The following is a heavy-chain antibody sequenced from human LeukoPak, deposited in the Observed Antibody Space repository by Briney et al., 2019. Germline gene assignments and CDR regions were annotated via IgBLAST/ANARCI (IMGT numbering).Heavy chain of an antibody. J-gene: IGHJ4*02. D-gene: IGHD3-16*02. CDR1: GGTFSSYA. CDR3: ATVDDYVWGSYRTFDY. V-gene: IGHV1-69*04. Sequence: SVKVSCKASGGTFSSYAISWVRQAPGQGLEWMGRIIPILGIANYAQKFQGRVTITADKSTSTAYMELSSLRSEDTAVYYCATVDDYVWGSYRTFDYRGQGTLVTVSS. CDR2: IIPILGIA.